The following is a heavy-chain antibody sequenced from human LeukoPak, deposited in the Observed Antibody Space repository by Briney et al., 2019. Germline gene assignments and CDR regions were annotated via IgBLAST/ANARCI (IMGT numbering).Heavy chain of an antibody. V-gene: IGHV3-23*01. CDR3: AKDGGLWVSAHWGDS. CDR1: GFTFSSYT. Sequence: GGSLRLSCTASGFTFSSYTMTWVRQAPGKGLKWVSTITTGDGNTYYADSAKGRFTVSREDSKNTLYRQMNSLRAEDTAVYYCAKDGGLWVSAHWGDSWGRGTLVTVSS. CDR2: ITTGDGNT. J-gene: IGHJ4*02. D-gene: IGHD7-27*01.